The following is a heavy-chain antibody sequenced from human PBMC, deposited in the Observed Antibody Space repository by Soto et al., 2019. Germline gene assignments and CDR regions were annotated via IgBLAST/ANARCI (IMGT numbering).Heavy chain of an antibody. CDR3: AKDNFPYSSSSNWFDP. D-gene: IGHD6-6*01. J-gene: IGHJ5*02. CDR2: ISDDGSNK. Sequence: QVQLVESGGGVVQPGRSLRLSCAASGFTFSSYGMHWVRQAPGKGLEWVAVISDDGSNKYYADSVKGRFTISRDNSKNTLYLQMNSLRAEDTAVYYCAKDNFPYSSSSNWFDPWGQGTLVTVSS. V-gene: IGHV3-30*18. CDR1: GFTFSSYG.